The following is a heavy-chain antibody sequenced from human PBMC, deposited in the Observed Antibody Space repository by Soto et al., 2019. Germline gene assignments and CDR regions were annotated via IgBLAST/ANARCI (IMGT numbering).Heavy chain of an antibody. J-gene: IGHJ4*02. CDR1: GGSISSGGYF. V-gene: IGHV4-30-2*01. D-gene: IGHD4-17*01. CDR2: IYHSGST. CDR3: ARAMTKVTTIDY. Sequence: SETLSLTCAVSGGSISSGGYFWSWIRQPPGKGLEWIGYIYHSGSTYYNPSLKSRVSISVDRSKNQFSLKLSSVTAADTAVYYCARAMTKVTTIDYWGQGTLVTVSS.